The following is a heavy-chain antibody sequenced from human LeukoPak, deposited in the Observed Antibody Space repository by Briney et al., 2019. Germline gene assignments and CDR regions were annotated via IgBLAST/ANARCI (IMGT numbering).Heavy chain of an antibody. CDR3: AREFPSDIVATIPYFDY. CDR1: GYTFTGYY. V-gene: IGHV1-2*02. Sequence: ASVKVSCRASGYTFTGYYMHWVRQAPGQGLEWMGWINPNSGGTNYAQKFQGRVTMTRDTSISTAYMELSRLRSDDTAVYYCAREFPSDIVATIPYFDYWGQGTLVTVSS. J-gene: IGHJ4*02. D-gene: IGHD5-12*01. CDR2: INPNSGGT.